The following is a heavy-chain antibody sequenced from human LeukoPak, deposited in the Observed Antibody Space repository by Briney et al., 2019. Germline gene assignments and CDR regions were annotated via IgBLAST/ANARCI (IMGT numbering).Heavy chain of an antibody. CDR1: GFTFSNYE. CDR2: TTSSGSTN. J-gene: IGHJ5*02. CDR3: VRETLELDA. D-gene: IGHD1-1*01. V-gene: IGHV3-48*03. Sequence: GGSLRLSCAASGFTFSNYEMNWVRQAPGKGLEWISYTTSSGSTNYYADSVKGRFTISRDNAKSSLYLQMHSLRAEDTAVYYCVRETLELDAWGQGTLVTVSS.